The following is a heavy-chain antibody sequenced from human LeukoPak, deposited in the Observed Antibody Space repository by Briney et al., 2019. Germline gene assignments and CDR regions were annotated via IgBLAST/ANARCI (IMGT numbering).Heavy chain of an antibody. CDR2: IIPIFGTA. J-gene: IGHJ6*03. Sequence: SVKVSCQASGGTFSSYAISWVRQAPGQGLEWMGRIIPIFGTANYAQKFQGRVTITTDESTSTAYMELSSLRSEDTAVYYCARGGAIGGYYTDVWGKGTTVTVSS. CDR1: GGTFSSYA. V-gene: IGHV1-69*05. D-gene: IGHD2-2*02. CDR3: ARGGAIGGYYTDV.